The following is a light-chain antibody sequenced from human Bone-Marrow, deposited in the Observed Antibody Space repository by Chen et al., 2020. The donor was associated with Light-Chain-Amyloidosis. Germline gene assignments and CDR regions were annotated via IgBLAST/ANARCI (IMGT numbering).Light chain of an antibody. V-gene: IGKV1-39*01. Sequence: IQMTQAPFFPSASVGDRVTITCRASQSISSYLNWDQQKPGKAPKLLIYAASSLQSGVPSRFSGSGSGTDFTLTISSLQPEDFATYYCQQSYSTPITFGQGTKLEIK. CDR1: QSISSY. CDR3: QQSYSTPIT. J-gene: IGKJ2*01. CDR2: AAS.